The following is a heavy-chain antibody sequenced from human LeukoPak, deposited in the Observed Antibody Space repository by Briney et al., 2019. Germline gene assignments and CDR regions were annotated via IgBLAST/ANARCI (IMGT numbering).Heavy chain of an antibody. J-gene: IGHJ3*02. CDR3: ARVLSLYDSSGPNAFDI. V-gene: IGHV1-2*02. CDR1: GYTFTGYY. CDR2: INPNSGGT. Sequence: ASVKVSCKASGYTFTGYYMHWVRQAPGQGLEWMGWINPNSGGTNYAQKFQGRVTMTRETSIRTAYMELSRLRSDETAVYYCARVLSLYDSSGPNAFDIWGQGKMVTVSS. D-gene: IGHD3-22*01.